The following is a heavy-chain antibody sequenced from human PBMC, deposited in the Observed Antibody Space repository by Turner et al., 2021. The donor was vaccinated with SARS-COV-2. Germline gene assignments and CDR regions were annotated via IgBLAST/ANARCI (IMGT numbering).Heavy chain of an antibody. D-gene: IGHD3-10*01. CDR2: ISSSGGTT. CDR3: ANVGSYVFDY. CDR1: GLTFSNSA. V-gene: IGHV3-23*01. Sequence: EVQLFESERGLVPHGGALCLTCAASGLTFSNSAMSWVRQAPGMGLEWVSTISSSGGTTYYAESVKGRFTISRDNSKNTLYLQMNSLRAGDTALYYCANVGSYVFDYWGPGTLVTVSS. J-gene: IGHJ4*02.